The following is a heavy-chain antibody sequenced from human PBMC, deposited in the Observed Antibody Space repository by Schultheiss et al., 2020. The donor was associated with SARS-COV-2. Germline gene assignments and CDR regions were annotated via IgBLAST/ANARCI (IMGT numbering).Heavy chain of an antibody. CDR3: ARKSPHSYYYSSGWHFDY. V-gene: IGHV3-33*01. CDR2: IWYDGSNK. Sequence: GESLKISCAASGFTFSSYGMHWVRQAPGKGLEWVAVIWYDGSNKYYADSVKGRFTISRDNSKNTLYLQMNSLRAEDTAVYYCARKSPHSYYYSSGWHFDYWGQGTLVTVSS. D-gene: IGHD6-19*01. J-gene: IGHJ4*02. CDR1: GFTFSSYG.